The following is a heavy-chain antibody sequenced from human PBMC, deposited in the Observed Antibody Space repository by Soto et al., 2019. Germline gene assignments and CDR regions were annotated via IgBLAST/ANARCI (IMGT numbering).Heavy chain of an antibody. D-gene: IGHD2-2*01. J-gene: IGHJ6*02. Sequence: SETLSLSCTVSGGSISNRDYYGTGIRQPPGKVLEWIGYIYYSGNTYYNPSLKSRVTISVDTSKDQFSLKLSSVIAADTAVYYCARDGVLPAQNPYYYGVDVWGQGTTVTVSS. CDR3: ARDGVLPAQNPYYYGVDV. V-gene: IGHV4-30-4*01. CDR2: IYYSGNT. CDR1: GGSISNRDYY.